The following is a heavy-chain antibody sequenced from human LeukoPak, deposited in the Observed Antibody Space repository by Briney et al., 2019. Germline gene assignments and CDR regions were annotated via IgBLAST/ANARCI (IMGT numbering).Heavy chain of an antibody. CDR1: GYTFTSYG. D-gene: IGHD3-9*01. CDR3: ARKVYDILTGYYGFDY. Sequence: ASVKVSCKASGYTFTSYGISWVRQAPGQGLEWMGWISAYNGNTNYAQKLQGRVTMTTDTSTSTAYMELRSLRSDDTAVYYCARKVYDILTGYYGFDYWGQETLVTVSS. V-gene: IGHV1-18*01. J-gene: IGHJ4*02. CDR2: ISAYNGNT.